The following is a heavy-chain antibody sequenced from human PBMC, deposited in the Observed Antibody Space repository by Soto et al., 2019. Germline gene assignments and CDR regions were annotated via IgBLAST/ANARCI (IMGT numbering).Heavy chain of an antibody. CDR1: GGSISSGGYS. CDR3: ARSLPGYFYGMDV. V-gene: IGHV4-30-2*01. CDR2: IHHSGST. D-gene: IGHD3-22*01. Sequence: QLQLQESGSGLVKPSQTLSLTCAVSGGSISSGGYSWNWIRQPPGKGLEWIGYIHHSGSTYYNPTLKSRVTISLDRSKSQFSLKVSSVTAADTAVYYWARSLPGYFYGMDVWGQGTTVTVSS. J-gene: IGHJ6*02.